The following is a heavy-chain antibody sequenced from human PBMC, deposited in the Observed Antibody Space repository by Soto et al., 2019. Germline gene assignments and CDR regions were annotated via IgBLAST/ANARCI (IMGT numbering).Heavy chain of an antibody. CDR3: ATWHEREHAFDV. Sequence: DVQLVESGGGLIQPGASLRLSCAAFGLTISGKKYVAWVRQAPGKGLEWVSALDDVDGSFYADSVTGRFTTSSDSSKPTVNLQMNDLRPDDTAVYYCATWHEREHAFDVWGQGTTVTISS. V-gene: IGHV3-53*01. D-gene: IGHD1-1*01. CDR2: LDDVDGS. CDR1: GLTISGKKY. J-gene: IGHJ3*01.